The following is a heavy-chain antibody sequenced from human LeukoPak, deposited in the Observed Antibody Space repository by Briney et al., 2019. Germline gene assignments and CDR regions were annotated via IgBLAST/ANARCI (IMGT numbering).Heavy chain of an antibody. Sequence: GGSLRLSCAASGFTFSSYEVSWVRQAPGKGLEWVANIKQDGSEKYYVDSVKGRFTISRDNAKNSLYLQMNSLRAEDTAVYYCARDYYGSGWVFDYWGQGTLVTVSS. V-gene: IGHV3-7*01. D-gene: IGHD3-10*01. CDR2: IKQDGSEK. CDR3: ARDYYGSGWVFDY. J-gene: IGHJ4*02. CDR1: GFTFSSYE.